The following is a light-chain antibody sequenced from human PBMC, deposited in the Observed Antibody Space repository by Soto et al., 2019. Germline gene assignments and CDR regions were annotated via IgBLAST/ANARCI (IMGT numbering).Light chain of an antibody. CDR2: RDN. CDR3: AAWDDSLNGYVV. Sequence: QSVLTQPPSASATPGQRVNISCSGSTSNIEKFYVSWYQQLPGTAPKLLVYRDNQRPSGVPDRFSGSKSGTSASLAISGLRSDDEADYYCAAWDDSLNGYVVFGGGTKVTVL. CDR1: TSNIEKFY. J-gene: IGLJ2*01. V-gene: IGLV1-47*01.